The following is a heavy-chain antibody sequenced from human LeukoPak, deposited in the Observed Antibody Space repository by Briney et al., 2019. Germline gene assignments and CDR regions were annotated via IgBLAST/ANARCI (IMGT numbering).Heavy chain of an antibody. V-gene: IGHV5-51*01. CDR2: IYPGDSDT. D-gene: IGHD4-17*01. J-gene: IGHJ4*02. CDR3: ARHDGTTVTATSEYYFDY. Sequence: GESLKISCKGSGYSFTSYWIGWVRQMPGKGLEWIGIIYPGDSDTRYSPSFQGQVTISADKSISTAYLQWSSLKASDTAMYYCARHDGTTVTATSEYYFDYWGQGTLVTVSS. CDR1: GYSFTSYW.